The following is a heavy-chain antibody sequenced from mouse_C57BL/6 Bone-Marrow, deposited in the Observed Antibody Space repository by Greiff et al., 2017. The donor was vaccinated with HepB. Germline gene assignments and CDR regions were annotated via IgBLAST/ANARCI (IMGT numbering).Heavy chain of an antibody. CDR3: ARYITTTYCYAMDY. D-gene: IGHD1-1*01. V-gene: IGHV7-3*01. J-gene: IGHJ4*01. CDR1: GFTFTDYY. CDR2: IRNKANGYTT. Sequence: EVHLVESGGGLVQPGGSLSLSCAASGFTFTDYYMSWVRQPPGKALEWLGFIRNKANGYTTEYSASVKGRFTISRDNSPSILYLQMNALRAEDSATYYCARYITTTYCYAMDYWGQGTSVTVSS.